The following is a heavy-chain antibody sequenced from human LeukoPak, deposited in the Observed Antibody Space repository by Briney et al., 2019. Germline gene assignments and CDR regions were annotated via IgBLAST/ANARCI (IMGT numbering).Heavy chain of an antibody. Sequence: ASVKVSCKASGYTFTGYYIQWVRQAPGQGLEWMGWINPNSGATSYTQKFQDRVTMTRDTSISTAYLELTRWASGATAMYYCARRHLWFGGGFEIWGQGTMVTASS. J-gene: IGHJ3*02. D-gene: IGHD3-10*01. V-gene: IGHV1-2*02. CDR1: GYTFTGYY. CDR3: ARRHLWFGGGFEI. CDR2: INPNSGAT.